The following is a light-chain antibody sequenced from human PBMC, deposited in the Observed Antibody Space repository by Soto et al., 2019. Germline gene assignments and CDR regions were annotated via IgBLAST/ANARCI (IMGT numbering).Light chain of an antibody. CDR2: GAF. CDR3: QQYKNWPPLT. V-gene: IGKV3-15*01. Sequence: EIVMTQSPATLSVSPGERATLSCRASQSVSYNLAWYQQKPGQGPRRLIYGAFTMATGIPARFSGSGSGTEFTLTISSLQSEDFGVYYCQQYKNWPPLTFGGGTKVEIK. CDR1: QSVSYN. J-gene: IGKJ4*01.